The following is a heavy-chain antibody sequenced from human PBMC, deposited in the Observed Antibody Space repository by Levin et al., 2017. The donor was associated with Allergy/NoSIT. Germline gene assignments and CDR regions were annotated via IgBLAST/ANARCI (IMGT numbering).Heavy chain of an antibody. CDR1: GFTFSSYW. J-gene: IGHJ6*02. CDR3: ARDGGLVRGVITSYYYYYGMDV. V-gene: IGHV3-7*01. Sequence: ETLSLTCAASGFTFSSYWMSWVRQAPGKGLEWVANIKQDGSEKYYVDSVKGRFTISRDNAKNSLYLQMNSLRAEDTAVYYCARDGGLVRGVITSYYYYYGMDVWGQGTTVTVSS. CDR2: IKQDGSEK. D-gene: IGHD3-10*01.